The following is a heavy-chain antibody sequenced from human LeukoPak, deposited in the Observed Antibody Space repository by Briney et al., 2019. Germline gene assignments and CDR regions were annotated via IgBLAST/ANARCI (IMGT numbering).Heavy chain of an antibody. CDR3: ARGLYSGTYYSPIDY. CDR2: ISYDGGNE. J-gene: IGHJ4*02. Sequence: GGSLRLSCAASGFTFGSCAMHWVRQAPGKGLEWVAVISYDGGNEYYADSVKGRFTISRDNSKNTLYLQMNSLRAEDTAVYYCARGLYSGTYYSPIDYWGQGTLVTVSS. D-gene: IGHD3-10*01. CDR1: GFTFGSCA. V-gene: IGHV3-30-3*01.